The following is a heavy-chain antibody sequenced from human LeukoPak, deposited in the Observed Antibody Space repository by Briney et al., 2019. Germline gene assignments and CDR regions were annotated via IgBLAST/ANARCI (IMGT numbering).Heavy chain of an antibody. Sequence: PSETLSLTCTVSGNSFGDYYWSWIRQPAGKGLEWIGRIYTSGSTTYNPSLKSRVTILVDTSKNQFSLKVTSVAAADTAVYYCAREAITMVREEPFDYWGHGSLVTVSS. D-gene: IGHD3-10*01. V-gene: IGHV4-4*07. CDR1: GNSFGDYY. CDR2: IYTSGST. J-gene: IGHJ4*01. CDR3: AREAITMVREEPFDY.